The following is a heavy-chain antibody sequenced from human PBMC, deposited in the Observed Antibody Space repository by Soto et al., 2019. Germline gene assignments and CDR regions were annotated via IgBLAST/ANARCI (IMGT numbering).Heavy chain of an antibody. V-gene: IGHV4-39*07. CDR3: ARDIMGTNYYYYGMDV. CDR1: GGSISSDSYY. Sequence: SVTLSLTCTVSGGSISSDSYYWGCIRQSPEKGLEWIASISYSGSTYYNPTLKSRLIISVDTSKSQFSLKLSSVTAADTAVYYCARDIMGTNYYYYGMDVWGQGTTVTVSS. D-gene: IGHD2-8*01. J-gene: IGHJ6*02. CDR2: ISYSGST.